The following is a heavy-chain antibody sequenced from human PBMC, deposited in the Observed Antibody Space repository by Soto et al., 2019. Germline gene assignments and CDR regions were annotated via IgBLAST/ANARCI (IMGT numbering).Heavy chain of an antibody. Sequence: VASVKVSCKAPGGSFSSYAFSWVRQAPGQGLEWMGGIIPMFGTTNYAQKFQDRVTITADELTTTAYMDLSSLRSEDTAVYYCVLLDSYYYYGMDVWGQGTTVTVSS. V-gene: IGHV1-69*13. CDR3: VLLDSYYYYGMDV. D-gene: IGHD3-3*02. CDR1: GGSFSSYA. J-gene: IGHJ6*02. CDR2: IIPMFGTT.